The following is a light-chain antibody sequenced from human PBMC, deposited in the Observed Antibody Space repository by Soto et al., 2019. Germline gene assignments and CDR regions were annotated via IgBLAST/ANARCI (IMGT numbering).Light chain of an antibody. J-gene: IGKJ5*01. CDR2: DAS. CDR3: QQYGSSLTT. CDR1: QSVSSN. V-gene: IGKV3-20*01. Sequence: EIVMTQSPATLSVSPGERATLSCRASQSVSSNLAWYQQKPGQAPRLLIYDASSRATGIPARFSGSGSGTDFTLTISRLEPEDFAVYYCQQYGSSLTTFGQGTRLEIK.